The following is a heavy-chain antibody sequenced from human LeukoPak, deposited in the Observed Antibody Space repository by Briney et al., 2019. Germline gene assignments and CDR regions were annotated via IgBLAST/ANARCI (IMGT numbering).Heavy chain of an antibody. V-gene: IGHV3-23*01. D-gene: IGHD2-2*01. Sequence: QTGGSLRLSCAASGFTFSNYAMSWVRQATGKGLEWVSGISSSGGSTYYADSVKGRFTISRDNSKNTLYLQMNSLRAEDTAVYYCSKGHCSSTSCLSSAEYFQYWGQGTLVTVSS. CDR2: ISSSGGST. CDR1: GFTFSNYA. J-gene: IGHJ1*01. CDR3: SKGHCSSTSCLSSAEYFQY.